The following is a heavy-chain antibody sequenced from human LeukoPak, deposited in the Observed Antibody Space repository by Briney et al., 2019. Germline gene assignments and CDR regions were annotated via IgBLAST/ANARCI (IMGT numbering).Heavy chain of an antibody. Sequence: WASVNVSCKASGYTFTGYYMHWVRQAPGQGLEWMGWINPNSGGTNYAQKFQGRVTMTRDTSISTAYMELSRLRSDDTAVYYCARDGGEPVQLIDYWGQGTLVTVSS. CDR2: INPNSGGT. CDR3: ARDGGEPVQLIDY. J-gene: IGHJ4*02. CDR1: GYTFTGYY. V-gene: IGHV1-2*02. D-gene: IGHD1-14*01.